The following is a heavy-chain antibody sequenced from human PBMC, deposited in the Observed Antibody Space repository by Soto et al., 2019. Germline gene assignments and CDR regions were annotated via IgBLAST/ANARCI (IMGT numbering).Heavy chain of an antibody. Sequence: ASVKVSCTASGYTFTSYGISWVRQAPGQGLEWMGWISAYNGNTNYAQKLQGRVTMTTDTSTSTAYMELRSLRSDDTAVYYCARDIGITIFGVANDWFDPWGQGTLVTVSS. CDR3: ARDIGITIFGVANDWFDP. CDR2: ISAYNGNT. CDR1: GYTFTSYG. V-gene: IGHV1-18*01. D-gene: IGHD3-3*01. J-gene: IGHJ5*02.